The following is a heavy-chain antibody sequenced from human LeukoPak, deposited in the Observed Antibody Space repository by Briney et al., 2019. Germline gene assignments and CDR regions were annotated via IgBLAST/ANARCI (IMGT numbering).Heavy chain of an antibody. CDR1: GYTLTELS. CDR2: FDPEDGGT. CDR3: AASIVVVPAGLFDDFDY. D-gene: IGHD2-2*01. Sequence: ASVKVSCKVSGYTLTELSMHWVRQAPGKGLEWMGGFDPEDGGTIYAQKFQGRVTMTEDTSTDTAYMELSSLRSEDTAVYYCAASIVVVPAGLFDDFDYWGQGTLVTVSS. J-gene: IGHJ4*02. V-gene: IGHV1-24*01.